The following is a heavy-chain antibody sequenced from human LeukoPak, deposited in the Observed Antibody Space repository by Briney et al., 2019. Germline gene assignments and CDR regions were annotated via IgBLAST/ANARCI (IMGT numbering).Heavy chain of an antibody. CDR1: GFTFSSYG. CDR3: AKRQPYFFDY. J-gene: IGHJ4*02. Sequence: PGGSLRLSCAASGFTFSSYGMSWVRQAPGKGLEWVSSINSGDGTYYADSVRGRFTISRDKSRNTLYLQINSLRADDTDVYYCAKRQPYFFDYWGQGTLVTVSS. CDR2: INSGDGT. V-gene: IGHV3-23*01. D-gene: IGHD1-1*01.